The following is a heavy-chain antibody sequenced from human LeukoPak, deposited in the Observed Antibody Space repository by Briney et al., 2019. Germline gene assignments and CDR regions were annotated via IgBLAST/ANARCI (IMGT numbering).Heavy chain of an antibody. CDR3: AREISGTYYNPLGYMDV. D-gene: IGHD3-10*01. V-gene: IGHV4-4*07. J-gene: IGHJ6*03. Sequence: PSETLSLTCTVSGGSIGVYYWNWIRQPAGKGLEWIGRIFTSGIANYNPSLKSRVTMSVDTSKNQFSLNLSSVTAADTAVYYCAREISGTYYNPLGYMDVWGKGTTVTVSS. CDR1: GGSIGVYY. CDR2: IFTSGIA.